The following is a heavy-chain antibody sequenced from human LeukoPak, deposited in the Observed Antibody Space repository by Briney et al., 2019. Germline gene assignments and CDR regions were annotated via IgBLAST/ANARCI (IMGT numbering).Heavy chain of an antibody. Sequence: SETLSLTCTVSGGSIISGGYFWSWIRQYPGKALEWIGYIYYSGSTYYNPSLKSRVTISVDTSKNQFSLKLSSVTAADTAVYYCARDLHPMEDAFDIWGQGTMVTVSS. J-gene: IGHJ3*02. CDR3: ARDLHPMEDAFDI. CDR1: GGSIISGGYF. D-gene: IGHD1-1*01. V-gene: IGHV4-30-4*08. CDR2: IYYSGST.